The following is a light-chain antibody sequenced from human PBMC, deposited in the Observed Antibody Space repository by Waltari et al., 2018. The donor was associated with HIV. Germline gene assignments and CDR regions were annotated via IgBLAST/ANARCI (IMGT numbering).Light chain of an antibody. J-gene: IGKJ4*01. V-gene: IGKV1D-13*01. CDR3: QQFNNYPLT. CDR2: DAS. Sequence: AIQLTQSPSSLSASVGDRVTITCRARQGITSDVAWYQQQPGKAPKLLIYDASSLESGVPSRFSGSGSGTDFTLTIRSLQPEDFATYYCQQFNNYPLTFGGGTKVEIK. CDR1: QGITSD.